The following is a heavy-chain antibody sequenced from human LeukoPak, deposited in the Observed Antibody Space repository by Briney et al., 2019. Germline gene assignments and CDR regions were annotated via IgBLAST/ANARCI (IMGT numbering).Heavy chain of an antibody. CDR2: IYNGGST. J-gene: IGHJ5*02. CDR1: GGSISSGSYY. Sequence: SETLSLTCTVSGGSISSGSYYWTWIRQSAGKGLEWIGRIYNGGSTKYSPSLNSRVTISVDTSKNQFSLKLTSVTAADTAVYYCARAPLYYYDSSGYLNWFDPWGQGTLVTVSS. CDR3: ARAPLYYYDSSGYLNWFDP. D-gene: IGHD3-22*01. V-gene: IGHV4-61*02.